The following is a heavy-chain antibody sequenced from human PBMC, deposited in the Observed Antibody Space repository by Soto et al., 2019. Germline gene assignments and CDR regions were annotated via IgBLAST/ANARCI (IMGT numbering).Heavy chain of an antibody. CDR2: ISDSGGST. CDR3: ATRRDASYYYYGMDV. V-gene: IGHV3-23*01. Sequence: EVQLLESGGGLVQPGGSLRLSCAASGFTFSTYAMTWVRQAPGKGLEWVSGISDSGGSTYYADAVKGRFTISRDNSKNTLFLQMNSLSAEDTAVYYCATRRDASYYYYGMDVWGQGTTVIVSS. J-gene: IGHJ6*02. CDR1: GFTFSTYA. D-gene: IGHD2-2*01.